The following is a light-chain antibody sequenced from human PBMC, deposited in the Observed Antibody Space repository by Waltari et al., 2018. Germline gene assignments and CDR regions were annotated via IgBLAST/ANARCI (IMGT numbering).Light chain of an antibody. Sequence: DIVTTQSPDSLAVSLGERATINCKSHHSVLYSTNNKHYLAWYQQKPGQPPNLLIYWASTRESGVPDRFSSSGSGTDFTLTISSLQAEDVAVYYCQQYYSTLALTFGGGTKVDIK. CDR3: QQYYSTLALT. CDR2: WAS. J-gene: IGKJ4*01. V-gene: IGKV4-1*01. CDR1: HSVLYSTNNKHY.